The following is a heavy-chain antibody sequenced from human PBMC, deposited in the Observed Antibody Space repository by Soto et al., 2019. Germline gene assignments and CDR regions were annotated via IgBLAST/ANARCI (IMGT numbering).Heavy chain of an antibody. CDR3: ARESEDLTSNFDY. J-gene: IGHJ4*02. CDR1: GSTFSSYS. V-gene: IGHV3-21*01. CDR2: ISNTTNYI. Sequence: GGSLRLSCAASGSTFSSYSMNWVRQAPGKELEWVSSISNTTNYIYYADSMKGRFTVSRDNAKNSVYLDMNSLSAEDTAVYYCARESEDLTSNFDYWGQGTLVTVS.